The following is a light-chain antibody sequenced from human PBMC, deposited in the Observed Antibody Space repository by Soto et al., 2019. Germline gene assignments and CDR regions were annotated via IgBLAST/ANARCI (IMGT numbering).Light chain of an antibody. CDR3: MQALQTPI. J-gene: IGKJ3*01. CDR2: LGS. V-gene: IGKV2-28*01. Sequence: DIVMTQSPLSLPVTPGEPASISCRSSQSLLHSNGYNYLDWYLQKPGQPPQLLIYLGSNRASGVPDRFSGSGSGTDFTLKISRVEAEDVGVYYCMQALQTPIFGPGTKVDI. CDR1: QSLLHSNGYNY.